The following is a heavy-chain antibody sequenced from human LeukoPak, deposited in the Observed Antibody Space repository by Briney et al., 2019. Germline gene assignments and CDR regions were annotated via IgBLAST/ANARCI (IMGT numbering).Heavy chain of an antibody. CDR3: ARGDGYCSAGSCSHFDY. D-gene: IGHD2-15*01. V-gene: IGHV3-74*01. Sequence: GGPLRLSCAASGFTFSTYWMHWVRQAPGKGLVWVSRINGDGRNTNYADSVKGRFTISRDNAKNTLYLQMHSLRAEDTAVYYCARGDGYCSAGSCSHFDYWGQGTLVTVSS. CDR2: INGDGRNT. CDR1: GFTFSTYW. J-gene: IGHJ4*02.